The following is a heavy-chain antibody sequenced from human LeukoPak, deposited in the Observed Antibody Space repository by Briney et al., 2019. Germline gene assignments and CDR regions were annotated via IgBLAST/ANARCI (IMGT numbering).Heavy chain of an antibody. J-gene: IGHJ4*02. D-gene: IGHD6-13*01. CDR2: ISYDGSNK. V-gene: IGHV3-30*03. Sequence: QPGRSLRLSCAASGFTFSSYGMHWVRQAPGKGLEWVAVISYDGSNKYYADSVKGRFTISRHNSKNTLYLQMNSLRAEDTAVYYCARESIAAAGVVASWGQGTLVTVSS. CDR3: ARESIAAAGVVAS. CDR1: GFTFSSYG.